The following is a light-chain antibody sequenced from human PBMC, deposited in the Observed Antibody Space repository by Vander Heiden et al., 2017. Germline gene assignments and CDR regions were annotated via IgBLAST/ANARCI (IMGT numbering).Light chain of an antibody. J-gene: IGLJ2*01. CDR3: NSRDSSGNHP. V-gene: IGLV3-19*01. CDR1: SLRSYY. Sequence: SSELTQDPAVSVALGQTVRITCLGDSLRSYYASWYQQKPGQAPVLVIYGKNNRPSGIPDRFSGSSSGNTASLTITGAQAEDEADYYCNSRDSSGNHPFGGGTKLTVL. CDR2: GKN.